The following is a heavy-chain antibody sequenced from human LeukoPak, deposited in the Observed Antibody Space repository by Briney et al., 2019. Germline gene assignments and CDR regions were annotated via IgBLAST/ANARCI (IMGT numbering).Heavy chain of an antibody. CDR1: GFTFSSYS. Sequence: GGSLRLSCAASGFTFSSYSMNWVRQAPGKGLEWVSSISSSSSYIYYADSVKGRFTISRDNAKNSLYLQMNSLRAEDTAVYYCARDYYYDSTGYSGADYWGQGTLVTVSS. CDR2: ISSSSSYI. V-gene: IGHV3-21*01. CDR3: ARDYYYDSTGYSGADY. D-gene: IGHD3-22*01. J-gene: IGHJ4*02.